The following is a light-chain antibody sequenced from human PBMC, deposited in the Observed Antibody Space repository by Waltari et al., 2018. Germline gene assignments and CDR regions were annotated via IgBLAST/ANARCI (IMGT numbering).Light chain of an antibody. J-gene: IGLJ3*02. CDR1: TSDIGGYDH. CDR3: SSYPSSLTLL. V-gene: IGLV2-14*01. CDR2: EVS. Sequence: HSALTQPASVSGSPGQSITISCTGTTSDIGGYDHVPWYQMHPGKAPELIIYEVSNRPSGISDRFSGSKSGNTASLTISGLRAEDEAHYYCSSYPSSLTLLFGGGTKLTVL.